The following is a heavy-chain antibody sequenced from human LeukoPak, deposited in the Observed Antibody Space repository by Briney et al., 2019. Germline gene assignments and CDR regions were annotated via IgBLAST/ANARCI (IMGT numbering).Heavy chain of an antibody. D-gene: IGHD6-6*01. Sequence: PGGSLSLSCAACGFIFSSFAMSWGRQAPGKGLEGVSAVNGCGGATHYADSVKGRFTISRDEAKNTLDPQMNSLRAEDTAVYYCAKDPAYRRAALQIYYFDYWGQGILVTVSS. CDR1: GFIFSSFA. V-gene: IGHV3-23*01. J-gene: IGHJ4*02. CDR3: AKDPAYRRAALQIYYFDY. CDR2: VNGCGGAT.